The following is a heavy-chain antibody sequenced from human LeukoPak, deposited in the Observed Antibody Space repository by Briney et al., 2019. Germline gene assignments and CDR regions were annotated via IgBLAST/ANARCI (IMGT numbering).Heavy chain of an antibody. J-gene: IGHJ4*02. D-gene: IGHD7-27*01. CDR3: ARELYISGEQPPDY. Sequence: GGSLRLSCAASGFTFSSYAMSWVRQAPGKGLVWVSRINSDGRSTTYADSVKGRFTISRDNAKNTLDLQMNSLRAEDTAVYYCARELYISGEQPPDYWGQGTLVTVSS. V-gene: IGHV3-74*01. CDR2: INSDGRST. CDR1: GFTFSSYA.